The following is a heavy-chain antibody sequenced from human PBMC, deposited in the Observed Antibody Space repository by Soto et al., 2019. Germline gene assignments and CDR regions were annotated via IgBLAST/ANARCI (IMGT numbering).Heavy chain of an antibody. V-gene: IGHV1-69*01. CDR3: ARGPTMVSHNWYFDL. Sequence: QVQLVQSGAEVKKPGSSVKVSCKASGDTFNSYAFSWVRQAPGQGLEWMGGIIPIFHTAKYAQKFQGRVTVTADVSKSTVYMELSGLRSDDTAVYYCARGPTMVSHNWYFDLWGHGTLVTVSS. CDR2: IIPIFHTA. CDR1: GDTFNSYA. J-gene: IGHJ2*01. D-gene: IGHD2-8*01.